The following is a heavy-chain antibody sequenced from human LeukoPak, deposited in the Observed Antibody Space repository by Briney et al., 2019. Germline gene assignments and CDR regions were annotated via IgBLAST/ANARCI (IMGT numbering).Heavy chain of an antibody. CDR1: GYSISSGYY. CDR2: IYHSGST. V-gene: IGHV4-38-2*02. D-gene: IGHD3-9*01. CDR3: ARDLTI. J-gene: IGHJ3*02. Sequence: SETLSLTCTVSGYSISSGYYWGWIRQPPGQGLEWIGSIYHSGSTYYNPSHKSRVTISVDTSKNQFSLKLSSVTAADTAVYYCARDLTIWGQGTMVTVSS.